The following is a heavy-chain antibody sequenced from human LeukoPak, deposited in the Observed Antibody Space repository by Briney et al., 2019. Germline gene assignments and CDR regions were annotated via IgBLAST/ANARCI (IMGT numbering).Heavy chain of an antibody. CDR1: GGSISSNSNY. CDR3: ARQALWFFDH. CDR2: ISYGGST. D-gene: IGHD2-21*01. J-gene: IGHJ4*02. Sequence: SETLSLTCTVSGGSISSNSNYWAWIRQPPGRGLEWIGSISYGGSTYYSPSLESRVTISVDTSKNQYSLKLSSVTAADTAVYYCARQALWFFDHWGQGTLVTVSS. V-gene: IGHV4-39*01.